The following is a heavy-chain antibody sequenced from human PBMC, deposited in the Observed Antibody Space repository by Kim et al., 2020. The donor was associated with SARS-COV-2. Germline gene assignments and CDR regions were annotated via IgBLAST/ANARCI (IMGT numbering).Heavy chain of an antibody. Sequence: SETLSLTCAVYGGSFSGYYWSWIRQPPGKGLEWIGEINHSGSTNYNPSLKSRVTISVDTSKNQFSLKLSSVTAADTAVYYCARRVSYSQGGVGVVPGFDPWGQGTLVTVSS. V-gene: IGHV4-34*01. J-gene: IGHJ5*02. CDR2: INHSGST. D-gene: IGHD3-3*01. CDR3: ARRVSYSQGGVGVVPGFDP. CDR1: GGSFSGYY.